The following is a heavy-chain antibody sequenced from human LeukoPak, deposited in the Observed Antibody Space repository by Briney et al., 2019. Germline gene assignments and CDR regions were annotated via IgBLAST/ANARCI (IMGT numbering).Heavy chain of an antibody. D-gene: IGHD6-6*01. J-gene: IGHJ4*02. Sequence: KPGGSLRLSCAASGFTFSSYSMNWVRQAPGKGLEWVSSISSSSSYIYYADSVKGRFTISRDNSKNTLYLQMNSLRAEDTAVYYCAREGYSSSAYFDYWGQGTLVTVSS. CDR2: ISSSSSYI. CDR1: GFTFSSYS. CDR3: AREGYSSSAYFDY. V-gene: IGHV3-21*04.